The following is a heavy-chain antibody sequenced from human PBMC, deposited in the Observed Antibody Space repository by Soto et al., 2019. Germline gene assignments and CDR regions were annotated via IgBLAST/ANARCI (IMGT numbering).Heavy chain of an antibody. V-gene: IGHV3-30*18. Sequence: VGSLRLSCAASGFTFSDYGMHWVRQAPGKGLEWVAVISYDGSNKYYADSVKGRFTISRDNSKNTMSLQMNSLRAEDTAIYYCAKEHCTSTTCYAYADYWGLGTLVTASS. CDR2: ISYDGSNK. CDR1: GFTFSDYG. CDR3: AKEHCTSTTCYAYADY. J-gene: IGHJ4*02. D-gene: IGHD2-2*01.